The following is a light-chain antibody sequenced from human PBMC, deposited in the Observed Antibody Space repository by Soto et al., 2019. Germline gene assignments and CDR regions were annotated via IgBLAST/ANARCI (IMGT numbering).Light chain of an antibody. CDR1: QSLLHSNGYNY. V-gene: IGKV2-28*01. J-gene: IGKJ2*01. Sequence: DLVMTQSPLSLPVTPGEPASISCRSSQSLLHSNGYNYLDWYLQKPGQSPQLLIYLGSNRASGVPDRFSGSGSGTDFTLKISRVEAEDVGVYYCMQALQTPWYTFGQGTKLEIK. CDR3: MQALQTPWYT. CDR2: LGS.